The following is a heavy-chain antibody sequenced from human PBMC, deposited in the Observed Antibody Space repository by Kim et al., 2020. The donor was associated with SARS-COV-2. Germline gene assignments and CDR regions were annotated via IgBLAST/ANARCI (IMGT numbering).Heavy chain of an antibody. CDR1: GGSISSYY. Sequence: SETLSLTCTVSGGSISSYYWSWIRQPPGKGLEWIGYIYYSGSTNYNPPPKSRVTISVDTSKNQFSLKLSSVTAADTAASYCARLSLSVWGRYRYGMD. V-gene: IGHV4-59*08. J-gene: IGHJ6*01. D-gene: IGHD3-16*02. CDR2: IYYSGST. CDR3: ARLSLSVWGRYRYGMD.